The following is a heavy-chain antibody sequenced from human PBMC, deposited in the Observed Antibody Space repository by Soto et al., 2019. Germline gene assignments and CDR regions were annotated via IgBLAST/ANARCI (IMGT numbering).Heavy chain of an antibody. J-gene: IGHJ6*01. Sequence: GGSLRLSCAASGFTFSSYGMHWVRQAPGKGLEWVAVISYDGSNKYYADSVKGRFTISRDNSKNTLYLQMNSLRAEDTAVYYCAKLDVGPTYYDWWSGFGDYYYGLDVWGQGTTVTVSS. CDR1: GFTFSSYG. CDR2: ISYDGSNK. V-gene: IGHV3-30*18. CDR3: AKLDVGPTYYDWWSGFGDYYYGLDV. D-gene: IGHD3-3*01.